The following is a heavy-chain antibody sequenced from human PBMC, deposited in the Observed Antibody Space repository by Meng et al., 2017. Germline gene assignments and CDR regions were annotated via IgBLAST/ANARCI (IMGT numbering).Heavy chain of an antibody. D-gene: IGHD4-17*01. CDR2: INHSGST. Sequence: QARRTQWGAGLLKPSDTLALTCAVYGGSFSGYYWSWIRQPPGKGLEWIGEINHSGSTNYNPSLKSRVTISVDTSKNQFSLKLSSVTAADTAVYYCARGSMFGATVTKIDYWGQGTLVTVSS. CDR1: GGSFSGYY. V-gene: IGHV4-34*02. J-gene: IGHJ4*02. CDR3: ARGSMFGATVTKIDY.